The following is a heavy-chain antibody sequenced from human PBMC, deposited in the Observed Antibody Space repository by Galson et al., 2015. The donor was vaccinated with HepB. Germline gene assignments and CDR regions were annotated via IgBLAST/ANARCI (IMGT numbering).Heavy chain of an antibody. CDR3: ARDSGSSGWYYYYYGMDV. J-gene: IGHJ6*02. CDR2: IKQDGSEK. Sequence: SLRLSCAASGLTFSSYWMSWVRQAPGKGLEWVANIKQDGSEKYYVDSVKGRFTISRDNAKNSLYLQMNSLRAEDTAVYYCARDSGSSGWYYYYYGMDVWGQGTTVTVSS. D-gene: IGHD6-19*01. CDR1: GLTFSSYW. V-gene: IGHV3-7*03.